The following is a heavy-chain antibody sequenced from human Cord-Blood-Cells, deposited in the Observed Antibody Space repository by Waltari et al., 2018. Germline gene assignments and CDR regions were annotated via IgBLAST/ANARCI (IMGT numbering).Heavy chain of an antibody. Sequence: QVQLVQSGAEVKKPGASVKVSCKASGYTFTGYYMHGVRQAPGQGLEWMGWINPNSGGTNYAQKFQGRVTMTRDTSISTAYMELSRLRSDDTAVYYCARGGIEYSSSLVNPYYFDYWGQGTLVTVSS. D-gene: IGHD6-6*01. V-gene: IGHV1-2*02. J-gene: IGHJ4*02. CDR1: GYTFTGYY. CDR3: ARGGIEYSSSLVNPYYFDY. CDR2: INPNSGGT.